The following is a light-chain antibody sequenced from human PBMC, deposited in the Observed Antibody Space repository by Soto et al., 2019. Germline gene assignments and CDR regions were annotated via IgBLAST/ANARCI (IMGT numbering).Light chain of an antibody. Sequence: QSVLTRPPSVSGAPGQRVTISCTGSSSNIGAGFDVHWYQQLPGTAPKLLIYGNSNRPSGVPDRFSGSKSGTLASLAITGLQAEDEADYYCQSSDSSLSGPRVFGGGTKLTVL. J-gene: IGLJ2*01. V-gene: IGLV1-40*01. CDR2: GNS. CDR1: SSNIGAGFD. CDR3: QSSDSSLSGPRV.